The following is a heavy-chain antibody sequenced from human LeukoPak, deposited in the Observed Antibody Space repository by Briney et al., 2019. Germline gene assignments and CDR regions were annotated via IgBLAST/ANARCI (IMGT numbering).Heavy chain of an antibody. CDR3: ARADYDFWSGNKAYYYYMDV. J-gene: IGHJ6*03. CDR1: GFTFSDYY. Sequence: GGSLRLSCAASGFTFSDYYMSWIRQAPGKGLEWVSVIYSGGSTYYADSVKGRFTISRDNSKNTLYLQMNSLRAEDTAVYYCARADYDFWSGNKAYYYYMDVWGKGTTVTVSS. D-gene: IGHD3-3*01. V-gene: IGHV3-53*01. CDR2: IYSGGST.